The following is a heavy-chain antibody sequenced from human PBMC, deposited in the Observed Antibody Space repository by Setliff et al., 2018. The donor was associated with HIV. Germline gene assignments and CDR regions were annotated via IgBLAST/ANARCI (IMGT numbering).Heavy chain of an antibody. Sequence: SETLSLTCNVSGDSISNHYWNWIRQPPGKGLEWIATIYNSGNSVSNPSLKSRVTISVDTSKNQFSLTLNSVTAADTAVYYCARVEAKVRGATYGMDVWGQGTTVTAP. CDR1: GDSISNHY. J-gene: IGHJ6*02. CDR2: IYNSGNS. CDR3: ARVEAKVRGATYGMDV. V-gene: IGHV4-59*11. D-gene: IGHD3-10*01.